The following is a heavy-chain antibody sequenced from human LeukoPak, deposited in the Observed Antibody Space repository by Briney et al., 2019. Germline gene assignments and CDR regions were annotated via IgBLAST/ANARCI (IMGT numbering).Heavy chain of an antibody. V-gene: IGHV1-69*04. CDR3: ARLWDSSSSGGYYYYYGMDV. CDR2: IIPILGIA. D-gene: IGHD6-6*01. CDR1: GGTFSSYA. Sequence: GASVKVSCKASGGTFSSYAISWVRQAPGQGLEWMGRIIPILGIANYAQKFQGRVTITADRSTSTAYMELSSLRSEDTAMYYCARLWDSSSSGGYYYYYGMDVWGQGTTVTVSS. J-gene: IGHJ6*02.